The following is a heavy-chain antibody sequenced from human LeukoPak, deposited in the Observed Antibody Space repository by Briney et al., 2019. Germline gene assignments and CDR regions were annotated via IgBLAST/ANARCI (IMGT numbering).Heavy chain of an antibody. D-gene: IGHD2-21*02. CDR2: ISYDGSNK. CDR1: GFTFSTYW. Sequence: GGSLRLSCAASGFTFSTYWMNWVRQAPVKGLEWVAVISYDGSNKYYADSAKGRFTISRDNSKNTLYLQMNGLRAEDTAVYYCAKRAYRNTWYSLGDWGQGTLVTVSS. CDR3: AKRAYRNTWYSLGD. J-gene: IGHJ4*02. V-gene: IGHV3-30*18.